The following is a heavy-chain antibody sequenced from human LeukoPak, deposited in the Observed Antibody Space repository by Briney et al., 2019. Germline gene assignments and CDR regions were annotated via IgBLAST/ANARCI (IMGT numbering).Heavy chain of an antibody. D-gene: IGHD2-8*02. J-gene: IGHJ4*02. Sequence: ASVKVSCKTSGYTFSDYYMHWVRQAPGQGLEWMGRINPYSGATNYAQNFHGRVTMTTVTSINTAYMDLTTLRSGDTAVYFCAREGDFGTVGLAYWGQGTLVTVSS. CDR2: INPYSGAT. CDR1: GYTFSDYY. CDR3: AREGDFGTVGLAY. V-gene: IGHV1-2*06.